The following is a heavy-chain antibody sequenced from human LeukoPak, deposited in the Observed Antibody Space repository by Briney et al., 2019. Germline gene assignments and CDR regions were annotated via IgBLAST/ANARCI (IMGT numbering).Heavy chain of an antibody. Sequence: GGSLRLSCAASGFTFSSYSTNWVRQAPGKGLEWVSSISSSSSYIYYADSVKGRFTISRDNAKNSLYLQMNSLRAEDTAVYYCASYSSGWKDYWGQGTLVTVSS. CDR2: ISSSSSYI. CDR1: GFTFSSYS. V-gene: IGHV3-21*01. J-gene: IGHJ4*02. CDR3: ASYSSGWKDY. D-gene: IGHD6-19*01.